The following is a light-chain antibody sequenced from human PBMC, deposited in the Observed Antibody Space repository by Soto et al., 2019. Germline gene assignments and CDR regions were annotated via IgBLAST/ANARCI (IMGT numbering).Light chain of an antibody. CDR3: ASYTSSSSYV. V-gene: IGLV2-14*01. J-gene: IGLJ1*01. CDR2: EVS. CDR1: SSDVGGYNY. Sequence: VLTQPASVSGSPGQSITISCTGTSSDVGGYNYVSWYQQHPGKAPKLMIYEVSNRPSGISNRFSGSKSGNTASLTISGLQGEVEADYYCASYTSSSSYVFGIGTKVTVL.